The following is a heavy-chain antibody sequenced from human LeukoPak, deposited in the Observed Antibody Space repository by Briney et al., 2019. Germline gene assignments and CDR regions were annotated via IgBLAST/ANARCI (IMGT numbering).Heavy chain of an antibody. CDR1: GGTFSSYA. CDR3: ARGGDTAMEYYYYYYMDV. CDR2: IIPIFGTA. J-gene: IGHJ6*03. Sequence: GASVKVSCKASGGTFSSYAISWVRQAPGQGLEWMGGIIPIFGTANYAQKFQGRVTITADESTSTAYMELSSLRSEDTAVYYCARGGDTAMEYYYYYYMDVWGKGTTVTISS. D-gene: IGHD5-18*01. V-gene: IGHV1-69*13.